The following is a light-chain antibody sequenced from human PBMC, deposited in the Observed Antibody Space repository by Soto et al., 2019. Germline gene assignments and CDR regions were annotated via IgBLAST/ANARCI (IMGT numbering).Light chain of an antibody. CDR2: DAS. CDR3: QQYTNLPLT. V-gene: IGKV1-33*01. J-gene: IGKJ4*01. CDR1: QDIKNS. Sequence: DIQIIKSTSSLSAFIRDSVTMICQASQDIKNSLNWYQQKXGKAPHXXIYDASDLETGVPSRFSGSGAGTDVTFTINSLKPEDIVTYYCQQYTNLPLTFGGGTKVDIK.